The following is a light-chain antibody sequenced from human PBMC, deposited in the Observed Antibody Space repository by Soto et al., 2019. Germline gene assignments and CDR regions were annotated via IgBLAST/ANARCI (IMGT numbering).Light chain of an antibody. Sequence: QSVLTQPTSVSGAPGQRVTISCTGSSSNIGATYDVQGYQQLPGTAPKLLIYGNSNRPSGVPDRFSGSKSGTSASLAIAGLQADDEADYYCQSSDSSLSAHYVFGTGTKVTVL. V-gene: IGLV1-40*01. CDR1: SSNIGATYD. CDR2: GNS. J-gene: IGLJ1*01. CDR3: QSSDSSLSAHYV.